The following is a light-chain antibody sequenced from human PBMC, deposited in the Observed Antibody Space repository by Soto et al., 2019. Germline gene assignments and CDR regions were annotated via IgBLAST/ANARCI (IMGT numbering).Light chain of an antibody. CDR3: QQYVTSAYT. J-gene: IGKJ2*01. Sequence: EIVLTQSPGTLSLSPGERATLSCRASQSLSSSYLAWYQQKPGQAPRLLIYGASSRATGIPDRFSGSESGTDFTLTISRLEPEDFAVYYCQQYVTSAYTFGQGTKLEIK. CDR2: GAS. V-gene: IGKV3-20*01. CDR1: QSLSSSY.